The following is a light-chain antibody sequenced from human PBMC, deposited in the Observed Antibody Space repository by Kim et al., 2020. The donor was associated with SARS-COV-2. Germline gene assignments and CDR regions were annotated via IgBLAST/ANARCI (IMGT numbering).Light chain of an antibody. CDR1: QGLARNA. Sequence: LSPGERATLSCRASQGLARNALAWYQQRPGQSPRPLIYDASRRATGIPERFSGSGSGTDFTLTINRLESEDFAVYYCQHYGGSATFGQGTRLEIK. CDR3: QHYGGSAT. V-gene: IGKV3-20*01. CDR2: DAS. J-gene: IGKJ5*01.